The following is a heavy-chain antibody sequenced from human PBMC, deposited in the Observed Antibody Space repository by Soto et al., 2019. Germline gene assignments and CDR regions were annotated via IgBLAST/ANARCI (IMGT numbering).Heavy chain of an antibody. J-gene: IGHJ6*02. D-gene: IGHD4-4*01. CDR3: ARDSTVATRHYGMDV. CDR1: GYTFTSYA. Sequence: ASAKVSCTASGYTFTSYAMHWVGQAPGQRLEWVGGINAGNGNTKYSQKSHGRVTITRDTSASTAYMELSSLTPEDTAVYSCARDSTVATRHYGMDVWARGTTVPVSS. CDR2: INAGNGNT. V-gene: IGHV1-3*01.